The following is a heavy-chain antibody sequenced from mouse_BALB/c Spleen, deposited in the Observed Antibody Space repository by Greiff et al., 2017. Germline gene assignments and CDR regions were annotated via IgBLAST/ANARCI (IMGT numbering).Heavy chain of an antibody. Sequence: EVKLQESGPELVKPGASVKMSCKASGYTFTSYVMHWVKQKPGQGLEWIGYINPYNDGTKYNEKFKGKATLTSDKSSSTAYMELSSLTSEDSAVYYCARGNYDYDGYYFDYWGQGTTLTVSS. CDR3: ARGNYDYDGYYFDY. CDR2: INPYNDGT. V-gene: IGHV1-14*01. CDR1: GYTFTSYV. D-gene: IGHD2-4*01. J-gene: IGHJ2*01.